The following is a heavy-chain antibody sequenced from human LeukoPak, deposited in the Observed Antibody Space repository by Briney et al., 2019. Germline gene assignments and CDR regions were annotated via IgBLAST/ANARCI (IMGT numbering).Heavy chain of an antibody. CDR3: ARGTRWFDP. CDR2: INHSGST. J-gene: IGHJ5*02. V-gene: IGHV4-34*01. CDR1: GGSFSGYY. Sequence: SETLSLTCAVYGGSFSGYYWSWIRQPPGKGLEWIGEINHSGSTNYNPSLKSRVTISVDTSKNQFSLKLSSVTAADTVVYYCARGTRWFDPWGQGTLVTVSS.